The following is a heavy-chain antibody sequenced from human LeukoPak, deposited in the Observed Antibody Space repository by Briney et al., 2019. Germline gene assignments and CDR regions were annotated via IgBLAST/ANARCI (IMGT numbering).Heavy chain of an antibody. D-gene: IGHD7-27*01. V-gene: IGHV3-21*01. J-gene: IGHJ4*02. CDR2: ISSSSSYI. CDR1: GFTFSSYS. Sequence: GGSLRLSCAASGFTFSSYSMNWVRQAPGKGLEWVSSISSSSSYIYYADSVKGRFTISRDNAKNSPYLQLNSLRAEDTAVYYCARDQNWEEAYWGQGTLVTVSS. CDR3: ARDQNWEEAY.